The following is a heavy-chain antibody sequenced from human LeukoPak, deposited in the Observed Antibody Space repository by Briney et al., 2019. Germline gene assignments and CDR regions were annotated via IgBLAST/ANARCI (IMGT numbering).Heavy chain of an antibody. V-gene: IGHV1-69*01. CDR3: ARGVVVVPAAMYYFDY. CDR2: IIPIFGTA. CDR1: GGTFSSYA. J-gene: IGHJ4*02. Sequence: SVKVSCKASGGTFSSYAISWVRQAPGQGLEWMGGIIPIFGTANYAQKFQGRVTITAGESTSTAYMELSSLRSEDTAVYYCARGVVVVPAAMYYFDYWGQGTLVTVSS. D-gene: IGHD2-2*01.